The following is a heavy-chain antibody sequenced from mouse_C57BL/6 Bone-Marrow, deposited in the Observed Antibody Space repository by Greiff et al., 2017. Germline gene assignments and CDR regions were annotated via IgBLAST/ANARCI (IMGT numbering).Heavy chain of an antibody. V-gene: IGHV1-4*01. CDR2: INPSSGYP. Sequence: VQLQQSGAELARPGASVKMSCKASGYTFTSYTMHWVKQRPGQGLEWIGYINPSSGYPKYNQKFKDKATLTADKSSSTAYMQLSSQTSEDSAVYYCARYYYCGSSPYYCDYWGQGTTLTVSS. D-gene: IGHD1-1*01. J-gene: IGHJ2*01. CDR3: ARYYYCGSSPYYCDY. CDR1: GYTFTSYT.